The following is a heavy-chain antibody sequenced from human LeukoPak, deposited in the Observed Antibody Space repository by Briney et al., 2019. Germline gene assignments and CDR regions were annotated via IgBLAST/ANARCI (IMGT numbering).Heavy chain of an antibody. D-gene: IGHD3-10*01. V-gene: IGHV4-59*01. CDR3: ARIIPLGGAFDL. CDR2: VYYSGSA. CDR1: GGSISSYY. J-gene: IGHJ3*01. Sequence: SETLSLTCTVSGGSISSYYWSWIRQPPGKGLEWIGYVYYSGSAHYNPSLKSRVTISVDTSKNQFSLILSSVTAADTAVYYCARIIPLGGAFDLWGQGTMDTVSS.